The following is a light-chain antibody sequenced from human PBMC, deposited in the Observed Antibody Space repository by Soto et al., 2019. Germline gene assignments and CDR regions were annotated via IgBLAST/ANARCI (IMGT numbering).Light chain of an antibody. CDR3: SSYTTINTVL. Sequence: QSALTQPASVSGSPGQSITISCSGTSSDVGAYNYVCWYQQHPGKAPKLIIYDVTNRPSGVSDRFSASKSGNTASLSISGLQAEDEADYYCSSYTTINTVLFGGGTKVTVL. CDR1: SSDVGAYNY. J-gene: IGLJ2*01. V-gene: IGLV2-14*01. CDR2: DVT.